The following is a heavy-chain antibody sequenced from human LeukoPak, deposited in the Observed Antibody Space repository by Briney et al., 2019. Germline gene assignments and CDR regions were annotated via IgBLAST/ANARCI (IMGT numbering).Heavy chain of an antibody. D-gene: IGHD2-15*01. CDR1: GYTFIGYY. CDR3: ATVRDIVVGGGPYYFDY. J-gene: IGHJ4*02. V-gene: IGHV1-2*02. CDR2: INPHNGDT. Sequence: AAVKVSCKASGYTFIGYYLHWVRQAPGQGLVWMGWINPHNGDTKYAQKFQGRVTMTRDTSITTAYMELSRLKSDDTAVYYCATVRDIVVGGGPYYFDYWGQGTLVTVSS.